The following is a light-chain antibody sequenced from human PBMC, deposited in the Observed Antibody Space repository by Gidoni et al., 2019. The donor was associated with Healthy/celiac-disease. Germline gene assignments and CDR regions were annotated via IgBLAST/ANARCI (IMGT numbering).Light chain of an antibody. CDR2: KAS. CDR3: QQYNSYPTWT. Sequence: DIQMTQSPSTLSASVGDRVTITCRASPSNSSYLAWYQQNPGKAPKLLIYKASTLEAGVPPRFSGSGSWTEFSLTISSLQPDDFATYYCQQYNSYPTWTFGQGTKVEIK. CDR1: PSNSSY. J-gene: IGKJ1*01. V-gene: IGKV1-5*03.